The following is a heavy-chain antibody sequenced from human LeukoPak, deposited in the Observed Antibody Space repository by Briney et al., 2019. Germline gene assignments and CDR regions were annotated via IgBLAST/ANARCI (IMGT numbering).Heavy chain of an antibody. V-gene: IGHV3-48*03. CDR3: ARDINNYGYG. D-gene: IGHD3-16*01. CDR1: GFTFSSYE. J-gene: IGHJ4*02. CDR2: ISPSGSTI. Sequence: PGGSLRLSCAASGFTFSSYEMNWVRQAPGRGLEWVSYISPSGSTIYYADSVKGRFTISRDNAKNSLYLQMNSLRAEDTAVYYCARDINNYGYGWGQGTLVTVSP.